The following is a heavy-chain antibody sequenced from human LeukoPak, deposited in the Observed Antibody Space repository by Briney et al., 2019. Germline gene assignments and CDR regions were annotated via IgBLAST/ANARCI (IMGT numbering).Heavy chain of an antibody. V-gene: IGHV1-69*05. J-gene: IGHJ4*02. CDR3: AVSAAGIYYFDY. CDR2: IIPIFGTA. Sequence: ASVKVSCKASGGTFSSYAISWVRQAPGQGLEWMGGIIPIFGTANYAQKFQGRVTITTDESTSTAYMELSSLRSEDTAVYYCAVSAAGIYYFDYWGQGTLVTVSS. D-gene: IGHD6-13*01. CDR1: GGTFSSYA.